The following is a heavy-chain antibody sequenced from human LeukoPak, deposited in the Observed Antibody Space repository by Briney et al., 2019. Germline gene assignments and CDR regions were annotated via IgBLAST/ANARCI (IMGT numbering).Heavy chain of an antibody. CDR1: GFTLSDYW. V-gene: IGHV3-13*01. CDR3: ARVGFGYSYGRYGMDV. CDR2: IGTAGDT. D-gene: IGHD5-18*01. Sequence: GGSLRLSCAASGFTLSDYWMHWVRQATGKGLEWVSAIGTAGDTYYPGSVKGRFTISRENAKNSLYLQMNSLRAGDTAVYYCARVGFGYSYGRYGMDVWGQGTTVTVSS. J-gene: IGHJ6*02.